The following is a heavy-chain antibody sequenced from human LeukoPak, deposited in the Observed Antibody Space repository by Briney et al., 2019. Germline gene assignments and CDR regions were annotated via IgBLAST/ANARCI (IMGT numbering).Heavy chain of an antibody. CDR1: GGSFSGYY. CDR2: IYYSGST. V-gene: IGHV4-59*01. D-gene: IGHD3-22*01. Sequence: SETLSLTCAVYGGSFSGYYWSWVRQPPGKGLEWVGYIYYSGSTNYNPSLKSRVTISVETSKNQFSLKLSSVTAADTAVYYCARSRREYYYDSSGRYFDYWGQGTLVTVSS. J-gene: IGHJ4*02. CDR3: ARSRREYYYDSSGRYFDY.